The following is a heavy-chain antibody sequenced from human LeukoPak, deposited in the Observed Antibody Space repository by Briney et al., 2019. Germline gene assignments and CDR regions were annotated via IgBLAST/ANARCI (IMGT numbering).Heavy chain of an antibody. D-gene: IGHD2-8*01. CDR1: GYTFTSYD. CDR3: ARDRGYCTNGVCSRRAGFDY. Sequence: ASVKVSCKASGYTFTSYDINWVRQATGQGLEWMGWMNPNSGNTGYAQKFQGRVTMTRSTSISTAYMGLSSLRSEDTAVYYCARDRGYCTNGVCSRRAGFDYWGQGTLVTVSS. J-gene: IGHJ4*02. V-gene: IGHV1-8*01. CDR2: MNPNSGNT.